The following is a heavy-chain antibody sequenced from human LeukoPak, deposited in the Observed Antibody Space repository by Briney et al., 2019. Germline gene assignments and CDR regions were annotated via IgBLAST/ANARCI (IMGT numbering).Heavy chain of an antibody. D-gene: IGHD2/OR15-2a*01. CDR1: GGSISSAGYY. Sequence: SQTLSLTCTVSGGSISSAGYYWSWIRQHPGKGLEWIGYIYYNGQTYYNPSLKSRITLSADTSDNQFSLKVTSVTAADTAVYYCARGEEYVYYFDYWGQGSLVTVSS. CDR2: IYYNGQT. CDR3: ARGEEYVYYFDY. V-gene: IGHV4-31*03. J-gene: IGHJ4*02.